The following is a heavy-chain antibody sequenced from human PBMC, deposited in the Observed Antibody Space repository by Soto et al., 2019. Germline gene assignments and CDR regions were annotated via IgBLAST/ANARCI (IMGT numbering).Heavy chain of an antibody. D-gene: IGHD5-12*01. CDR1: GGSISSNKW. V-gene: IGHV4-4*02. J-gene: IGHJ6*02. CDR2: IYHSGST. CDR3: ARDRAIISAPTKEYVFEI. Sequence: SETLSLTCAVYGGSISSNKWWSWVRQPPGKGLEWIGEIYHSGSTNYNPSPKSRVTISLDKSKNQFSLKLTSVTAADSAVYYCARDRAIISAPTKEYVFEIWGQGTTVTVSS.